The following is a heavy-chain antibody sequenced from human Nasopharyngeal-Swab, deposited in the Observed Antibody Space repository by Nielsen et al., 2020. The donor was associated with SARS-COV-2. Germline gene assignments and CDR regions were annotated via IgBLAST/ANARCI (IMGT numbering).Heavy chain of an antibody. V-gene: IGHV3-33*01. CDR2: IWYDGSNK. D-gene: IGHD6-19*01. CDR1: GFTFSSYG. J-gene: IGHJ5*02. Sequence: GESLKISCAASGFTFSSYGMHWVRQAPGKGLEWVAVIWYDGSNKYYADSVKGRFTISRDNSKNTLYLQMNSLRAEDTAVYYCARDFGPYSSGSFDPWGQGTLVTVSS. CDR3: ARDFGPYSSGSFDP.